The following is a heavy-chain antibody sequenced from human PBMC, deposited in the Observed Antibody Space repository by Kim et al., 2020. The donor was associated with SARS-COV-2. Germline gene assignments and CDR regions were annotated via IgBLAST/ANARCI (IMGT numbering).Heavy chain of an antibody. Sequence: SETLSLTCTVSGGSISSYYWSWIRQPPGKGLEWIGYIYYSGSTNYNPSLKSRVTISVDTSKNQFSLKLSSVTAADTAVYYCASQLERLYYFDYWGQGTLVTVSS. CDR3: ASQLERLYYFDY. V-gene: IGHV4-59*01. D-gene: IGHD1-1*01. J-gene: IGHJ4*02. CDR2: IYYSGST. CDR1: GGSISSYY.